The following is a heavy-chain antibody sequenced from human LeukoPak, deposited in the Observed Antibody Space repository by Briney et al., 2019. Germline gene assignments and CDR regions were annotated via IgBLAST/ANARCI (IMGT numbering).Heavy chain of an antibody. CDR1: GFTFSSYA. Sequence: GGSLRLSCAASGFTFSSYAMHWVRQAPGKGLEWVAVISYDGSNKYYADSVRGRFTISRDNSKDTLYLQMNSLRAEDTAVYYCARDSLQLVRTFFPLDVWGKGTTVTVSS. V-gene: IGHV3-30*04. D-gene: IGHD6-6*01. CDR2: ISYDGSNK. J-gene: IGHJ6*04. CDR3: ARDSLQLVRTFFPLDV.